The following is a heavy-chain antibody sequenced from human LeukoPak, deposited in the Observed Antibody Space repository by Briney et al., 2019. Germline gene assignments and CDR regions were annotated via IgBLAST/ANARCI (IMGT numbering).Heavy chain of an antibody. V-gene: IGHV3-21*01. J-gene: IGHJ6*03. Sequence: GGSLTLSCADSGFTFNSYSMEWVRQAPRKGLEKDSSISSSSNYIYNTESVKGRFTISKDNAKNSLYFPMNSLRAEDTAVYYCASDTSSTQYMDVWGKGTTVTVSS. CDR2: ISSSSNYI. D-gene: IGHD2-2*01. CDR1: GFTFNSYS. CDR3: ASDTSSTQYMDV.